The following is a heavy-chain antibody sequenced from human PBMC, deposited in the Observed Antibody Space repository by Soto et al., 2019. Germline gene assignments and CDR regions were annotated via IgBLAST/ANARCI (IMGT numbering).Heavy chain of an antibody. D-gene: IGHD1-7*01. Sequence: SETLSLTCTVSGGSISSGGYYCTWIRQPPGQGLEWIGHIYYSGSTYYKPSLQSRLIISVDRSKNQFSLKLSSVTAADTAVYYCARGTDLYYFDYWGQGTLVTVS. CDR1: GGSISSGGYY. J-gene: IGHJ4*02. CDR2: IYYSGST. V-gene: IGHV4-31*03. CDR3: ARGTDLYYFDY.